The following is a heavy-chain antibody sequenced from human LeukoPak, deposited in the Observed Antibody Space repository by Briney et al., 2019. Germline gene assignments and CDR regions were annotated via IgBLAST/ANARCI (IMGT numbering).Heavy chain of an antibody. D-gene: IGHD2-2*01. Sequence: SETLSLTCAVYGGSSSGYYWSWIRQPPGKGLEWIGEINHSGSTNYNPSLKSRVTISVDTSKNQFSLKLSSVTAADTAVYYCARASPIVVVPAAITWFDPWGQGTLVTVSS. V-gene: IGHV4-34*01. J-gene: IGHJ5*02. CDR1: GGSSSGYY. CDR2: INHSGST. CDR3: ARASPIVVVPAAITWFDP.